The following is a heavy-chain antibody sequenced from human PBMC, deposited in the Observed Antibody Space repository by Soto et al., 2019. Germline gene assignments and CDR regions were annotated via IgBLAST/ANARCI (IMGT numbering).Heavy chain of an antibody. CDR1: GGSISSSSYY. Sequence: SETLSLTCTVSGGSISSSSYYWGWIRQPPGKGLEWIGSIYYSGNTYYNPSLKSRVTISVDTSKNQFSLKLSSVTAADTAVYYCAGGPEGVYYFDYWGQGTLVTVSS. CDR2: IYYSGNT. V-gene: IGHV4-39*01. J-gene: IGHJ4*02. CDR3: AGGPEGVYYFDY. D-gene: IGHD2-2*01.